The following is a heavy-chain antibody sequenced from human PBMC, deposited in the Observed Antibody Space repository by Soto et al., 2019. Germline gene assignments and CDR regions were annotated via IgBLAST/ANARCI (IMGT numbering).Heavy chain of an antibody. D-gene: IGHD3-10*01. CDR3: TRQGFGEVHGLVDV. CDR2: IYYSGYS. J-gene: IGHJ6*02. CDR1: GYSISSSNW. V-gene: IGHV4-28*01. Sequence: SETLSLTCAVSGYSISSSNWWGWIRQPPGKGLEWIGYIYYSGYSSYNPSLKSRVTLSVDTSKNQFSLKLSSVTAADAAVYYCTRQGFGEVHGLVDVWGQGTTVTVSS.